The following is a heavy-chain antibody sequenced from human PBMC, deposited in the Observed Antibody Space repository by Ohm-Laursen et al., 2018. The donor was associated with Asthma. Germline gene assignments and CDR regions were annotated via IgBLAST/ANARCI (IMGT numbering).Heavy chain of an antibody. D-gene: IGHD3-10*01. Sequence: SLRLSCSASGFTLKTYGIHWVRQAPGKGLEWVAVISYDGRNKYYADSVKGRFTISRDNSKNTLYLQMNSLRAEDTAVYYCAKDRGAMVQGVPRDWGQGTLVTVSS. CDR2: ISYDGRNK. V-gene: IGHV3-30*18. CDR3: AKDRGAMVQGVPRD. CDR1: GFTLKTYG. J-gene: IGHJ4*02.